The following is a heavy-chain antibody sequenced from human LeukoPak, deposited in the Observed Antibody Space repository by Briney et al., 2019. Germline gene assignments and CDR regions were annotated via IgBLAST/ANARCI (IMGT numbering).Heavy chain of an antibody. CDR1: GGSISSSSYY. V-gene: IGHV4-39*01. Sequence: SETLSLTCTVSGGSISSSSYYWGWIRQPPGKGLEWIGSIYYSGSTYYNPSLKSRVTISVDTSKNQFSLKLSSVTAADTAVYYCASLYGDVLYYYYYYMDVWGKGTTVTISS. J-gene: IGHJ6*03. CDR3: ASLYGDVLYYYYYYMDV. CDR2: IYYSGST. D-gene: IGHD4-17*01.